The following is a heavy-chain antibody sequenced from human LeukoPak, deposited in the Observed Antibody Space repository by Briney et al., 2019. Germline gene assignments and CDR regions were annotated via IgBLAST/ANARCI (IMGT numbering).Heavy chain of an antibody. D-gene: IGHD6-19*01. CDR1: GFTFSSYW. J-gene: IGHJ4*02. V-gene: IGHV3-74*01. CDR3: AKDPAHSSGWQYYFDY. CDR2: INSDGSST. Sequence: GGSLRLSCAASGFTFSSYWMHWVRQAPGKGLVWVSRINSDGSSTSYADSVKGRFTISRDNSKNTLYLQMNSLRAEDTAVYYCAKDPAHSSGWQYYFDYWGQGTLVTVSS.